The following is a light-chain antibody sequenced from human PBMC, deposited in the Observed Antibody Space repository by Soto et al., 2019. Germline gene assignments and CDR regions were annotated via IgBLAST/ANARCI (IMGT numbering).Light chain of an antibody. CDR3: CSYAGSSIVV. CDR2: EGS. CDR1: SSDVGSYNL. J-gene: IGLJ2*01. V-gene: IGLV2-23*01. Sequence: ALTQPASVSGSPGQSITISCTGTSSDVGSYNLVSWYQQHPGKAPKLMIYEGSKRPSGVSNRFSGSKSGNTASLTISGLQAEDEADYYCCSYAGSSIVVFGGGTKLTVL.